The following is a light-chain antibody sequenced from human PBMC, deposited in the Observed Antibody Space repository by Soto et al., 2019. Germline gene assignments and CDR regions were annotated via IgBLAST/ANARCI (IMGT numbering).Light chain of an antibody. CDR1: QSVSSSY. J-gene: IGKJ1*01. Sequence: EIVLTQSPGTLSLSPGERATLSCRASQSVSSSYLAWFQQKPGQAPRLLIYGASSRATGIPDRFSGSGSGTDFTLTISRLEPEDFVVYYCQQYGTSPRTFGQGTKVEMK. CDR3: QQYGTSPRT. V-gene: IGKV3-20*01. CDR2: GAS.